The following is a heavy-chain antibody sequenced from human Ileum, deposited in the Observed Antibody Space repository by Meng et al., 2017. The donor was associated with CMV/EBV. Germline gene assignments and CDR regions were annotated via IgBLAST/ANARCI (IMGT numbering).Heavy chain of an antibody. CDR2: IYRGDDK. Sequence: QITLTESGPTLVKPTQTLTLTCTFSGFSPITNGEGVGWIRQPPGKALEWLALIYRGDDKRYSPSLNSRLSIAKDTSKNEVVLTMTNMGPVDTGTYYCAHFVGGYYPSRPDYWGQGTLVTVSS. D-gene: IGHD1-26*01. CDR3: AHFVGGYYPSRPDY. J-gene: IGHJ4*02. CDR1: GFSPITNGEG. V-gene: IGHV2-5*02.